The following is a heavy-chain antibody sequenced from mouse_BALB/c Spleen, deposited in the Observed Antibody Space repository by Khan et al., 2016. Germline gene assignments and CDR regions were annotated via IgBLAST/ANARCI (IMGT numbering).Heavy chain of an antibody. D-gene: IGHD2-1*01. J-gene: IGHJ4*01. CDR1: GDSITSGY. V-gene: IGHV3-8*02. CDR2: ISYSGST. CDR3: ARWDGNYGYYAMDY. Sequence: VQLKESGPSLVKPSQTLSLTCSVTGDSITSGYRNWIRKFPGNKLEYMGYISYSGSTYYNPSLKSRISITRDTSKNQYYLQLNSVTTEDTATYYWARWDGNYGYYAMDYWGQGTSVTVSS.